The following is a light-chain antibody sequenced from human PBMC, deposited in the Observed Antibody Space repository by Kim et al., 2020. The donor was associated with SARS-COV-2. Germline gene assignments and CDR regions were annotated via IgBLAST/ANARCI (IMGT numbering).Light chain of an antibody. V-gene: IGKV3-15*01. CDR3: QQYSNWPPLT. CDR2: GAS. CDR1: RNIYSS. J-gene: IGKJ4*01. Sequence: EIVMTQSPATLSVSPGKRATLSCRASRNIYSSLAWYQQKPGQAPRLLIYGASIGATGIPARFSGSGSGTEFTLIISSLQSEDSALYYCQQYSNWPPLTFGGGTKVDIK.